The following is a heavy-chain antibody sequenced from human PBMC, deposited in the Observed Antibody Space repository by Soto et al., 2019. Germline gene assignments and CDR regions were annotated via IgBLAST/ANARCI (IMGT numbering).Heavy chain of an antibody. CDR1: GFIFSTHA. V-gene: IGHV3-33*01. D-gene: IGHD3-10*01. Sequence: QVQLVESGGGVVQPGRSLRLSCAASGFIFSTHAMHWVRQAPGEGLNWVAGIWYDGSEKYYADSVRGRFIISRDNSKNTLYLQMNSLRPEDTAVYYCATDRYGSQTLFDDWGQGTLVNVSS. CDR3: ATDRYGSQTLFDD. J-gene: IGHJ4*02. CDR2: IWYDGSEK.